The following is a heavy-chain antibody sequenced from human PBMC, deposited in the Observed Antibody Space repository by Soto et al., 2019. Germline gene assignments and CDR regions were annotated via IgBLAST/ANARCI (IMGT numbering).Heavy chain of an antibody. CDR3: ARDLFGAEDY. V-gene: IGHV3-33*01. CDR1: GFTFSSYG. Sequence: QVQLVESGGGVVQPGRSLRLSCAASGFTFSSYGMHWVRQAPGKGLEWVAVIWYDGSNKHYADSVKGRFTISRDNSKNTLYVQMNSLRAEDTGVYYCARDLFGAEDYWGQGTLVTVSS. D-gene: IGHD3-10*01. J-gene: IGHJ4*02. CDR2: IWYDGSNK.